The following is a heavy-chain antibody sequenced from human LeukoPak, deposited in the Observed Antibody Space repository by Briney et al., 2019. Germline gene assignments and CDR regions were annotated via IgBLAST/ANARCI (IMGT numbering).Heavy chain of an antibody. CDR3: ARGGDGYNYAFDI. CDR2: IWYDGSNK. V-gene: IGHV3-33*08. CDR1: GFTFSSYS. J-gene: IGHJ3*02. D-gene: IGHD5-24*01. Sequence: GGSLRLSCAASGFTFSSYSMNWVRQAPGKGLEWVAVIWYDGSNKYYADSVKGRFTISRDNAKNSLYLQMNSLRAEDTAVYYCARGGDGYNYAFDIWGQGTMVTVSS.